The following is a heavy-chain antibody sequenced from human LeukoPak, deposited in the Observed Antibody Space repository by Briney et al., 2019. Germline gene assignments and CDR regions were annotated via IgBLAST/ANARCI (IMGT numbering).Heavy chain of an antibody. V-gene: IGHV3-53*01. J-gene: IGHJ6*02. CDR3: ARVLVDSSGYYYYYYGMDV. CDR2: IYSGGST. CDR1: GFTVSSNY. D-gene: IGHD3-22*01. Sequence: PGGSLRLSCAASGFTVSSNYMSWVRQAPGKGLEWVSVIYSGGSTYYADSVKGRFTISRDNSKNTLCLQMNSLRAEDTAVYYCARVLVDSSGYYYYYYGMDVWGQGTTVTVSS.